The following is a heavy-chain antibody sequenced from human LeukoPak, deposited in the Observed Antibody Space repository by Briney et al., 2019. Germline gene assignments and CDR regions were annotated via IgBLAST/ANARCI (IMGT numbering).Heavy chain of an antibody. D-gene: IGHD6-19*01. CDR1: GFTFRSYW. CDR3: ARPGIAVAGEFFDY. V-gene: IGHV3-7*02. Sequence: GGSLRLSCAASGFTFRSYWMSWVRQAPGKGLEWVANIKHDGSEKAYVDSVRGRFTISRDNAKNSLYLQMNSLRAEDTAVYYCARPGIAVAGEFFDYWGQGTLVTVSS. J-gene: IGHJ4*02. CDR2: IKHDGSEK.